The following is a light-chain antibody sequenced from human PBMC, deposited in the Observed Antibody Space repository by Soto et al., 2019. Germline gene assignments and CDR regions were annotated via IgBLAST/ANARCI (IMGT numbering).Light chain of an antibody. J-gene: IGKJ2*01. CDR3: LQHNSYPYT. CDR1: QGIRND. V-gene: IGKV1-17*01. CDR2: GAS. Sequence: DIQMSQSPSSLSASVGDRVTITCRASQGIRNDLAWYQQKPGIAPKRLIYGASRLQSGVPSRFSGSGSGTEFTLTITSLQPEDFASYFCLQHNSYPYTFGQGTSLEIK.